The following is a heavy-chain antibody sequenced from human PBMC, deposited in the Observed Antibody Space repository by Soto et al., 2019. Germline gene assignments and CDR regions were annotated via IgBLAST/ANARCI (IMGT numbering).Heavy chain of an antibody. J-gene: IGHJ5*02. CDR3: ATSPGLWFDA. Sequence: QVQLQESGPGLVKPSETLSLTCTVSGGSVSSGSHYWAWIRQPPGQGLEWIGHLFNSGTIYYNPSLKTRVTISVDLSKNHFSLMLTSVTAADTAVYFCATSPGLWFDAWGQGSLVTVSS. CDR1: GGSVSSGSHY. V-gene: IGHV4-61*03. CDR2: LFNSGTI.